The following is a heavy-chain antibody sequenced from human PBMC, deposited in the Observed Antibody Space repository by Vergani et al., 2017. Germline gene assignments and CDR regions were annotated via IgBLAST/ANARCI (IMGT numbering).Heavy chain of an antibody. J-gene: IGHJ3*02. CDR3: AKDLGSGTHDI. CDR2: ISYDGSNK. CDR1: GFTFSSYG. Sequence: QVQLVESGGGVVQPGRSLRLSCAASGFTFSSYGMHWVRQAPGKGLEWVAVISYDGSNKYYADSVKGRFTISRDNSKNTRYLQMNSLRAEDTAVYYCAKDLGSGTHDIWGQGTMVTVSS. V-gene: IGHV3-30*18. D-gene: IGHD1-26*01.